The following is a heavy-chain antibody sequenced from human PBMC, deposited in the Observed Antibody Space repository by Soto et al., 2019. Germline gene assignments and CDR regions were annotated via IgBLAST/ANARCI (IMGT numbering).Heavy chain of an antibody. CDR2: ISAYNGNT. CDR3: ARDLYYDSSGEDY. V-gene: IGHV1-18*01. D-gene: IGHD3-22*01. CDR1: GYTFTSYG. J-gene: IGHJ4*02. Sequence: QVQLVQSGAEVKKPGASVKVSCKASGYTFTSYGISWVRQAPGQGLEWMGWISAYNGNTNYAQKLHGRVTMNTDTSTSTDYMELRSLRSDDTAVYYCARDLYYDSSGEDYWGQGTLVTVSS.